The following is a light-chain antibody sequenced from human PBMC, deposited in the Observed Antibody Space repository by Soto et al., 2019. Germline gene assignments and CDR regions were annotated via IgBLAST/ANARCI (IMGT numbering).Light chain of an antibody. V-gene: IGKV2-24*01. CDR2: KIS. Sequence: DIVMTQTPVSSSVALGQSASISCKSSQSLVHRDGNTSLNWLHQRPGQPQRLLIYKISKRLSGVPDRFSGSGAGTFFTLRISRLEPEDVGIYYCAQAAQFPLTFGGGTKVEIK. CDR1: QSLVHRDGNTS. J-gene: IGKJ4*01. CDR3: AQAAQFPLT.